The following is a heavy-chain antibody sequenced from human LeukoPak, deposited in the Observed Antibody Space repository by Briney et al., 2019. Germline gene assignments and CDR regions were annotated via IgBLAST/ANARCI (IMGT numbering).Heavy chain of an antibody. J-gene: IGHJ3*02. CDR2: ISGSGGST. Sequence: GGSLRLSCAASGFTFSSYAMSWVRQAPGKGLEWVSAISGSGGSTYYADSVKGRFTISRDNAKNPMYLQMNSLRAEDTAVYHCARASEGSEYGFDIWGQGTMVTVSS. CDR1: GFTFSSYA. CDR3: ARASEGSEYGFDI. D-gene: IGHD3-10*01. V-gene: IGHV3-23*01.